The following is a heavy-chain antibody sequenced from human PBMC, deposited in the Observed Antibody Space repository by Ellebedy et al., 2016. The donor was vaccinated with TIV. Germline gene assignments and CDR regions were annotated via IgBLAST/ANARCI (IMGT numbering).Heavy chain of an antibody. D-gene: IGHD1-26*01. Sequence: GGSLRLSXVASGFTFSTFWMSWVRQAPGKGLEWLANIKVDGSNKYYVDSVKGRFTISRDNAKNSLYLQMDSLRVEDTAIYYCVRGGGSFDYWGQGALVTVSS. V-gene: IGHV3-7*01. J-gene: IGHJ4*02. CDR3: VRGGGSFDY. CDR2: IKVDGSNK. CDR1: GFTFSTFW.